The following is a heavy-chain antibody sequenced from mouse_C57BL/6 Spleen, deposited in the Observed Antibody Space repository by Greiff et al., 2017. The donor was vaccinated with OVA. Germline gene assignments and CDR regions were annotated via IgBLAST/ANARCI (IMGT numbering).Heavy chain of an antibody. J-gene: IGHJ4*01. V-gene: IGHV5-16*01. CDR3: ARVYYDYDWIGMDY. D-gene: IGHD2-4*01. CDR1: GFTFSDYY. Sequence: EVMLVESEGGLVQPGSSMKLSCTASGFTFSDYYMAWVRQVPEKGLEWVANINYDGSSTYYLDSLKSRFIISRDNAKNILYLQMSSLKSEDTATYYCARVYYDYDWIGMDYWGQGTSVTVSS. CDR2: INYDGSST.